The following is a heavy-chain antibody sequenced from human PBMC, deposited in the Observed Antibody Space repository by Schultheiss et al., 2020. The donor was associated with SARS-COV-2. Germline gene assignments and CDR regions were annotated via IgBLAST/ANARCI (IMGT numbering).Heavy chain of an antibody. Sequence: SLKISCAASGFIFSNYGMTWVRQAPGKGLEWVSYISSSGSTIYYADSVKGRFTISRDNAKNSLYLQMNSLRAEDTAVYYCASYSSGWHYYYYYGMDVWGQGTTVTVSS. CDR2: ISSSGSTI. D-gene: IGHD6-19*01. CDR3: ASYSSGWHYYYYYGMDV. J-gene: IGHJ6*02. V-gene: IGHV3-48*03. CDR1: GFIFSNYG.